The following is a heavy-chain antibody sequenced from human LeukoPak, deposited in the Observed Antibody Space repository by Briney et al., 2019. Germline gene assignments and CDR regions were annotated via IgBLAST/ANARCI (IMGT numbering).Heavy chain of an antibody. J-gene: IGHJ4*02. CDR2: ISYDGSNK. D-gene: IGHD2-15*01. V-gene: IGHV3-30*03. CDR3: ASTQRGDYFDY. Sequence: SGGSLRLSCAASGFTFSSYGMHWVRQAPGKGLEWVAVISYDGSNKYYADSVKGRFTISRDNSKNTLYLQMNSLRAEDTGVYYCASTQRGDYFDYWGQGTLVTVSS. CDR1: GFTFSSYG.